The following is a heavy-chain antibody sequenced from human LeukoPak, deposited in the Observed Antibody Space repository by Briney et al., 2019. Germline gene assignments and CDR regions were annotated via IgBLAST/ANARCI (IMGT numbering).Heavy chain of an antibody. V-gene: IGHV1-2*02. D-gene: IGHD6-13*01. CDR3: ARHGVYSSSWLYYYYYYMDV. CDR1: GYTFTGYY. Sequence: GASVKVSCKASGYTFTGYYMHWVRQAPGQGLEWMGWINPNSGGTNYAQKFQGRVTMTRDTSISTAYMELSRLRSDDTAVYYCARHGVYSSSWLYYYYYYMDVWGKGTTVTISS. J-gene: IGHJ6*03. CDR2: INPNSGGT.